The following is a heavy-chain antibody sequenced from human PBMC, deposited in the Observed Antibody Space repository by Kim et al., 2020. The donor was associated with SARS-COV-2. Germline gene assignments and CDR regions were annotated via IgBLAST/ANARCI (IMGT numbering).Heavy chain of an antibody. D-gene: IGHD5-18*01. J-gene: IGHJ6*02. CDR1: GFTFGGHD. CDR3: ARGIHQWLGVDV. V-gene: IGHV3-13*04. Sequence: GGSLRLSCAASGFTFGGHDMHWVRQGSGKGLEWVSAIGTAGETFYSGAVKGRFIISRENGRNSLFRQVDSLKVGDTAVYYCARGIHQWLGVDVWGQGTTVTVSS. CDR2: IGTAGET.